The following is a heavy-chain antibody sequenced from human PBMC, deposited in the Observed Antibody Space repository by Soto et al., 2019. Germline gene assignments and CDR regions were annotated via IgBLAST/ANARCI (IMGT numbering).Heavy chain of an antibody. J-gene: IGHJ6*02. CDR1: GGTFSSYA. Sequence: ASVKVSCKGSGGTFSSYAISWVRQAPGQGLEWMGGIIPIFGTANYAQKFQGRVTITADKSTSTAYMELSSLRSEDTAVYYCARDRRGGYCSGGSCYYYYGMDVWGQGTTVTVSS. CDR2: IIPIFGTA. D-gene: IGHD2-15*01. V-gene: IGHV1-69*06. CDR3: ARDRRGGYCSGGSCYYYYGMDV.